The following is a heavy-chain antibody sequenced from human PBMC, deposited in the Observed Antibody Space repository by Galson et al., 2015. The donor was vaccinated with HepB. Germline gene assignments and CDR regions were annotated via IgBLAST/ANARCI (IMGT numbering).Heavy chain of an antibody. D-gene: IGHD3-16*02. V-gene: IGHV3-30*18. CDR3: AKDAFRLSLIRWYFDL. J-gene: IGHJ2*01. CDR2: MSHDGRNK. CDR1: GFSFNTYG. Sequence: SLRLSCAASGFSFNTYGMHWVRQAPGKGLEWVAAMSHDGRNKFYADSVKGRFQISRDNSMNTLYLQMNSLRTEDTALYYCAKDAFRLSLIRWYFDLWGRGTLVAVSS.